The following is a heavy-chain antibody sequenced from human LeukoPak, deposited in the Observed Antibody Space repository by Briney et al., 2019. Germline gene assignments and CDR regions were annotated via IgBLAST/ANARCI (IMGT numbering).Heavy chain of an antibody. CDR3: AKGGHLYSSSWYSFDY. CDR1: GFTFSSYA. V-gene: IGHV3-23*01. Sequence: GGSLRLSCAASGFTFSSYAMSWVRQAPGKGLEWVSAISGSGGSTYYADSVKGRFTISRDNSKNTLYQQMNSLRAEDTAVYYCAKGGHLYSSSWYSFDYWGQGTLVTVSS. CDR2: ISGSGGST. J-gene: IGHJ4*02. D-gene: IGHD6-13*01.